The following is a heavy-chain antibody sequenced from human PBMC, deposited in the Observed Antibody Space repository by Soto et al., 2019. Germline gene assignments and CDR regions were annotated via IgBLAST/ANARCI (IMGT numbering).Heavy chain of an antibody. V-gene: IGHV4-59*13. D-gene: IGHD3-22*01. Sequence: QVQLQESGPGLVKPSETLSLTCAVSGASIRSYYSMWIRQPPGKGLESIGYLYYGRSANYNPALKRRVTLSVDTATNQCSLTLSSMTAADTAVYYCALRSMAVVPEYWGQGTLVTVSS. CDR3: ALRSMAVVPEY. CDR1: GASIRSYY. J-gene: IGHJ4*02. CDR2: LYYGRSA.